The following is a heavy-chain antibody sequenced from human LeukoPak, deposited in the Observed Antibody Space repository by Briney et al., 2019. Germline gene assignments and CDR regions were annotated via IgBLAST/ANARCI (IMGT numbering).Heavy chain of an antibody. CDR3: AKGGWKGDFFDY. Sequence: KAGGSLRLSCAASGFTFSDYYMSWIRQAPGKGLEWVSYISSSSSYTNYADSVKGRFTISRDNAKNSLYLQVNSLRAEDTTVYYCAKGGWKGDFFDYWGQGTLVTVSS. CDR2: ISSSSSYT. J-gene: IGHJ4*02. CDR1: GFTFSDYY. V-gene: IGHV3-11*05. D-gene: IGHD1-1*01.